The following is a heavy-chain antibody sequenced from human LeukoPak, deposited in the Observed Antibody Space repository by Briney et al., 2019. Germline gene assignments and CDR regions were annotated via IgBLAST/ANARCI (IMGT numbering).Heavy chain of an antibody. CDR1: GYTFTSYG. J-gene: IGHJ6*02. CDR2: ISAYNGNT. Sequence: ASVKVSCKASGYTFTSYGISWVRQAPGQGLEWMGWISAYNGNTNYAQKLQGRVTMTTDTSTSTAYMELRSLRSDDTAVYYCARDAARHSDDSSGYYYYYYYGMDVWGQGTTVTVSS. V-gene: IGHV1-18*01. CDR3: ARDAARHSDDSSGYYYYYYYGMDV. D-gene: IGHD3-22*01.